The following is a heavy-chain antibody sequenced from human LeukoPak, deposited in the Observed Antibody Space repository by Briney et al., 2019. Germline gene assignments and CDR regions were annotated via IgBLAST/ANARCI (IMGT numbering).Heavy chain of an antibody. Sequence: PGGSLRLSCAASGVTFDDYDMHWVRHAPGKGLEGVSGISWNSGNIVYAGSVKGGFTISRDNDKNSLYMQKNSLRADDTALYFCAKELPPPCRDYIGDAFDIWGQGTMVTVSS. CDR1: GVTFDDYD. CDR3: AKELPPPCRDYIGDAFDI. J-gene: IGHJ3*02. CDR2: ISWNSGNI. V-gene: IGHV3-9*01. D-gene: IGHD3-16*01.